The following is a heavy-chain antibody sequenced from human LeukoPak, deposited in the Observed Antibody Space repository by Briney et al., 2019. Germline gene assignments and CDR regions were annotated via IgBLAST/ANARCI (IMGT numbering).Heavy chain of an antibody. V-gene: IGHV3-30-3*01. CDR3: ARSRSQVGAAGFDY. Sequence: GGSLRLSCAASGFTFCDFAMHWVRQPPGKGLEWVAVIAYDGGDRYYADSVKGRFTISRDNSKNALYLQMNSLRNEDTAVYYCARSRSQVGAAGFDYWGQGSLVTVSS. CDR1: GFTFCDFA. J-gene: IGHJ4*02. CDR2: IAYDGGDR. D-gene: IGHD6-13*01.